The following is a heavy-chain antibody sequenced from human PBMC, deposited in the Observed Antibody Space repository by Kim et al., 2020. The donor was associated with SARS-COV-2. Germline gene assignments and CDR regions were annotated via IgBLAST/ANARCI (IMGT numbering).Heavy chain of an antibody. CDR1: GGSISSSNW. D-gene: IGHD2-15*01. CDR2: IYHSGST. Sequence: SETLSLTCAVSGGSISSSNWWSWVRQPPGKGLEWIGEIYHSGSTNYNPSLKSRVTISVDKSKNQFSLKLSSVTAADTAVYYCARDFLWLSVARGYYYYGMDVWGQGTTVTVSS. V-gene: IGHV4-4*02. CDR3: ARDFLWLSVARGYYYYGMDV. J-gene: IGHJ6*02.